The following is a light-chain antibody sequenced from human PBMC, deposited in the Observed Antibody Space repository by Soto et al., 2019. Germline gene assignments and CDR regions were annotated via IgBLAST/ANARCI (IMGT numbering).Light chain of an antibody. J-gene: IGKJ4*01. V-gene: IGKV3D-15*01. CDR2: GAS. CDR1: QSVDSN. CDR3: QQYNDWPLT. Sequence: EIVMTQSPATLSVSPGDGATLSCRASQSVDSNLAWYQQKLGQPPRFLMFGASTRPAAIPARFSGSGSGTEFTLNILSLQSEDSAVYYCQQYNDWPLTFCGGTKVEIK.